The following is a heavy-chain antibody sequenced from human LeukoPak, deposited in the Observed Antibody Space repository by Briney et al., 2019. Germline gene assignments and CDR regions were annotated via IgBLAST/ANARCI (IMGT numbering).Heavy chain of an antibody. J-gene: IGHJ4*02. CDR2: IYTSGST. CDR3: AREGDYDFWSGYWAY. CDR1: GGSISSYY. V-gene: IGHV4-4*07. D-gene: IGHD3-3*01. Sequence: SETLSLTCXVSGGSISSYYWSWIRQPAGKGLEWIGRIYTSGSTNYNPSLKSRVTMSVDTSKNQFSLKLSSVTAADTAVYYCAREGDYDFWSGYWAYWGQGTLVTVSS.